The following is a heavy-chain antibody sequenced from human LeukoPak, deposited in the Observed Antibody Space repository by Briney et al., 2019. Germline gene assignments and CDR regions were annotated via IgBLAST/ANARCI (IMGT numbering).Heavy chain of an antibody. CDR3: ARYASGSYYWFDP. CDR1: GGSISRTSYH. CDR2: VYYTGSA. D-gene: IGHD3-10*01. V-gene: IGHV4-39*02. J-gene: IGHJ5*02. Sequence: SGTLSLTFTVSGGSISRTSYHWAWIRDPPGKGLEWLATVYYTGSAYYNPSLKSRATISVDTSKSHFPLKLSSVTTADTAVYYCARYASGSYYWFDPWGQGTLVTVSS.